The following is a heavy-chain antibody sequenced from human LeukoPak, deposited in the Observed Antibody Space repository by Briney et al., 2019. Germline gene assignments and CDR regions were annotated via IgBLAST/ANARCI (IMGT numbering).Heavy chain of an antibody. J-gene: IGHJ4*02. CDR1: GFTFSNYG. V-gene: IGHV3-48*01. CDR2: ITSSSSI. Sequence: GGSLRLSCAASGFTFSNYGMNWVRQAPGKGLECVSFITSSSSIYYADSVKGRFTISRDNAMNSLFLQMNSLRAEDTAVYYCAMQWLVKGGYYFDYWGQGTLVSVSS. D-gene: IGHD6-19*01. CDR3: AMQWLVKGGYYFDY.